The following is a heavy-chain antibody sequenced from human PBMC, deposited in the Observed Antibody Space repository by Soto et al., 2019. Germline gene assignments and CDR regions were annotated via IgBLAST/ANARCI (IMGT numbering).Heavy chain of an antibody. CDR2: ISAYNGNT. D-gene: IGHD2-8*01. V-gene: IGHV1-18*01. CDR3: ARVGGGLTVYGDFDI. J-gene: IGHJ3*02. Sequence: ASVKVSFKASCYTFTSYGISWVRQAPGQGLEWMGWISAYNGNTNYAQKLQGRVTMTTDTSTSTAYMELRSLRSDDTAVYYCARVGGGLTVYGDFDIWGQGTMVTVSS. CDR1: CYTFTSYG.